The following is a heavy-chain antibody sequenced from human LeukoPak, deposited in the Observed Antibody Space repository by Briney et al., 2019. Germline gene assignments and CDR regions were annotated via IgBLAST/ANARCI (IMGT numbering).Heavy chain of an antibody. D-gene: IGHD6-13*01. Sequence: GSLRLSCAASGSTFSSFAINWVRPAPGKGLEWVSTMSGDATSTYYADSVKGRFTISRDNSKNTLYLQMNSLRAEDTAVYYCAKRTSGSSWYSSDSWGQGTLVTVSS. V-gene: IGHV3-23*01. J-gene: IGHJ4*02. CDR1: GSTFSSFA. CDR2: MSGDATST. CDR3: AKRTSGSSWYSSDS.